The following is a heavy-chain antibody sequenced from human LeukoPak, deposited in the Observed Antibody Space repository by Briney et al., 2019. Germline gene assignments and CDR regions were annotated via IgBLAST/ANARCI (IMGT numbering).Heavy chain of an antibody. CDR1: GYTFTSYG. Sequence: ASVKVSCKASGYTFTSYGINWVRQAPGQGLEWMGWISAYNGNTNYAQKLQGRVTMTTDTSTSTACMELRSLRSDDTAVYYCARKYSSGWYEGWFDPWGQGTLVTVSS. J-gene: IGHJ5*02. CDR2: ISAYNGNT. D-gene: IGHD6-19*01. V-gene: IGHV1-18*01. CDR3: ARKYSSGWYEGWFDP.